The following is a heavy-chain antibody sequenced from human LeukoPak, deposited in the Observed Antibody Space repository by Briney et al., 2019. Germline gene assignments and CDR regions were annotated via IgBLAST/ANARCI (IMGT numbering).Heavy chain of an antibody. CDR1: GFTFSSNG. CDR2: ISFDGVNT. V-gene: IGHV3-30*03. Sequence: GGSLRLSCAASGFTFSSNGMSWVRQAPGKGLEWVAVISFDGVNTFYADSVKGRFTISRDNSNNTVYLQMNNLRPEDTAVFYCARGQGYESYYYMDVWGKGTTVSVSS. J-gene: IGHJ6*03. D-gene: IGHD2-2*01. CDR3: ARGQGYESYYYMDV.